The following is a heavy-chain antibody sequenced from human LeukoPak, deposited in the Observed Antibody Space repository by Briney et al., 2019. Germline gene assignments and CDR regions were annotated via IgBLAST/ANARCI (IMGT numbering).Heavy chain of an antibody. Sequence: SETLSLTCAVYGGSFSGYYWSWIRQPPGKGLEWIGEINHSGSTNYNPSLKSRVTISVDTSKNQFSLKLSSVTAADTAVYYCARGGYSYGYFDYWGQGTLVTVSS. CDR2: INHSGST. V-gene: IGHV4-34*01. D-gene: IGHD5-18*01. CDR1: GGSFSGYY. CDR3: ARGGYSYGYFDY. J-gene: IGHJ4*02.